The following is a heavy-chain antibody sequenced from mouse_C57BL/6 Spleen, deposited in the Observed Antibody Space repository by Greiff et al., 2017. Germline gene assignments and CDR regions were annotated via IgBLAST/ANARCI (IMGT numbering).Heavy chain of an antibody. CDR3: ARPRGDYASAMDY. V-gene: IGHV5-12*01. CDR2: ISNGGGST. J-gene: IGHJ4*01. D-gene: IGHD2-4*01. Sequence: EVKLVESGGGLVQPGGSLKLSCAASGFTFSDSYMYWVRQTPEKRLEWVAYISNGGGSTYYPDTVKGRFTISRDNAKNTLYLQMSRLTSEDTAMYYCARPRGDYASAMDYWGQGTSVTVSS. CDR1: GFTFSDSY.